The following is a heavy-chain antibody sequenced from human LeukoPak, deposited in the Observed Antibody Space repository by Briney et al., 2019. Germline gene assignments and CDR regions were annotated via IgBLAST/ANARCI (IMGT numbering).Heavy chain of an antibody. J-gene: IGHJ5*01. D-gene: IGHD2-2*01. CDR1: GFTFSSYS. CDR3: ARDLCSSTSCYAGWFDP. CDR2: ISSSSSTI. Sequence: GGSLRLSCAASGFTFSSYSMNWVRQAPGKGLEWVSYISSSSSTIYYADSVKGRFTISRDNAKNSLYLQMNSLRDEDTAVYYCARDLCSSTSCYAGWFDPWGQGTLVAVSS. V-gene: IGHV3-48*02.